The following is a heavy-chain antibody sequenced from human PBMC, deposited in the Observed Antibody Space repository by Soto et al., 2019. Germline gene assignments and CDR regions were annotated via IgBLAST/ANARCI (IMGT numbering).Heavy chain of an antibody. V-gene: IGHV4-31*02. Sequence: KTSETLSLTCTVSGGSISSGGYYWSWIRQHPGKGLEWIGYIYYSGSTYYNPSLKSRVTISVDTSKNQFSLKLSSVTAADTAVYYCARDFAVVVPTREGYYYGMDVWGQGTTVTVSS. J-gene: IGHJ6*02. CDR1: GGSISSGGYY. CDR3: ARDFAVVVPTREGYYYGMDV. D-gene: IGHD2-2*01. CDR2: IYYSGST.